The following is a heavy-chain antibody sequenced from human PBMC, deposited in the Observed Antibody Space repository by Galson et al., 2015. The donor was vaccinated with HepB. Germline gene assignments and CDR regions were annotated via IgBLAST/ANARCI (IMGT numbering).Heavy chain of an antibody. CDR3: ARVPPNEYCSSTSCQRGDAFDI. Sequence: SLRLSCAASGFTFDDYTMHWVRQAPGKGLEWVSLISWDGGSTYYADSVKGRFTISRDNSKNSLYLQMNSLRTEDTALYYCARVPPNEYCSSTSCQRGDAFDIWGQGTMVTVSS. J-gene: IGHJ3*02. V-gene: IGHV3-43*01. CDR2: ISWDGGST. CDR1: GFTFDDYT. D-gene: IGHD2-2*01.